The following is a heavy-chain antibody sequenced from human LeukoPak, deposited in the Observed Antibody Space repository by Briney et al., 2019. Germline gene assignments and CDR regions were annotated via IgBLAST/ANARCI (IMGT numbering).Heavy chain of an antibody. CDR2: IIPIFGTA. CDR1: GGTFSSYA. CDR3: AAERAVAGMDSAWWYFDL. J-gene: IGHJ2*01. V-gene: IGHV1-69*05. D-gene: IGHD6-19*01. Sequence: ASVKVSCKASGGTFSSYAISWVRQAPGQGLEWMGGIIPIFGTANYAQKFQGRVTITTDESTSTAYMELSSLRSEDTAVYYCAAERAVAGMDSAWWYFDLWGRGTLVTVSS.